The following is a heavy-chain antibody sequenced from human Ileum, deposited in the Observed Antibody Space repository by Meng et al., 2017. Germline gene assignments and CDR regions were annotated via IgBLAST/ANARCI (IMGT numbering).Heavy chain of an antibody. CDR2: ISHSGSA. V-gene: IGHV4-4*02. D-gene: IGHD4-23*01. CDR1: IGSISSNTY. J-gene: IGHJ4*02. CDR3: ARHGGYSQDF. Sequence: QGDLQASRPVVVTPAGPLSLTCAVSIGSISSNTYWSWVRQPPGKGLDWIGQISHSGSAYYNPSLKSRVTMSVDKSKSQFSLMLTSVTAADTAIYYCARHGGYSQDFWGQGTLVTVSS.